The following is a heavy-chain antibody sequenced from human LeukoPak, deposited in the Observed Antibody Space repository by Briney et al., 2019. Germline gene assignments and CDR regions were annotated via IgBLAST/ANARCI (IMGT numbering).Heavy chain of an antibody. D-gene: IGHD3-9*01. CDR1: GYSISSGYY. V-gene: IGHV4-38-2*02. CDR3: ARCGDDILTHYVYYYCMDV. Sequence: PSETLSLTCTVSGYSISSGYYWGWIRQPPGKGLAWIGSIYHSGSTYYNQSLKSRVTISVDTSKNQFSLKLSSVSAADTAAYYCARCGDDILTHYVYYYCMDVWGKGTTVTVSS. J-gene: IGHJ6*03. CDR2: IYHSGST.